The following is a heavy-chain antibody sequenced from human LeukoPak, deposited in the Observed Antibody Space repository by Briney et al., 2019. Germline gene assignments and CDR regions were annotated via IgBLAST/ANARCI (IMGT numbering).Heavy chain of an antibody. CDR3: VREQFSHTSNCFDN. CDR2: ISGDAVSS. V-gene: IGHV3-43*02. D-gene: IGHD1-1*01. J-gene: IGHJ4*02. Sequence: GGSLTLSCTASGFMFDDYAMHWVRQVPGRGLEWVSLISGDAVSSFYTDSVKGRFTISRDNNNSSLSLQMRRLTTEDTAFYYCVREQFSHTSNCFDNWGQGILVTVSS. CDR1: GFMFDDYA.